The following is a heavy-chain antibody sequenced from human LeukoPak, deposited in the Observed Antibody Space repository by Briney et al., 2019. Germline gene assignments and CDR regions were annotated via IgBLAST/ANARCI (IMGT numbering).Heavy chain of an antibody. Sequence: ASVKVSCKASGYTFTSYGISWVRQAPGQGLEWMGWISAYNGNTNYAQKLQGRVTMTTDTSTGTAYVELRSLRSDDTAVYYCARAYQPLNWFDPWGQGTLVTVSS. CDR2: ISAYNGNT. CDR3: ARAYQPLNWFDP. CDR1: GYTFTSYG. V-gene: IGHV1-18*01. D-gene: IGHD2-2*01. J-gene: IGHJ5*02.